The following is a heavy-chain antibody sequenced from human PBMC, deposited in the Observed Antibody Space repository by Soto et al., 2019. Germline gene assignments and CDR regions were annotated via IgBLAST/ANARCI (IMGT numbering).Heavy chain of an antibody. Sequence: SETLSLTCAVYGGSFSGYYWSWIRQPPGKGLEWIGEINHSGSTNYNPSLKSRVTISVDTSKNQFSPKLSSVTAADTAVYYCARGVEDYGDYVDHFDYWGQGTLVTVSS. J-gene: IGHJ4*02. V-gene: IGHV4-34*01. CDR2: INHSGST. CDR3: ARGVEDYGDYVDHFDY. CDR1: GGSFSGYY. D-gene: IGHD4-17*01.